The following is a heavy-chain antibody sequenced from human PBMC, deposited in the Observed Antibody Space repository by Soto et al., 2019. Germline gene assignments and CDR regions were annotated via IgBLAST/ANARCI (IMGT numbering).Heavy chain of an antibody. CDR1: RGSISADY. J-gene: IGHJ5*02. Sequence: ASETLSLTCTVSRGSISADYWNWIRQPPGKGLELIGYVYYTGSTNYNPSLKSRVSLSLDPSKNQFSLNLSSVTAAVTAVYFCARLRWFHPWGKGTLRTLSS. CDR3: ARLRWFHP. V-gene: IGHV4-59*01. CDR2: VYYTGST.